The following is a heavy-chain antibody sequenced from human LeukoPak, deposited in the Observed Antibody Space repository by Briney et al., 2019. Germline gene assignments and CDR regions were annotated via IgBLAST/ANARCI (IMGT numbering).Heavy chain of an antibody. CDR3: ARRPWVRAYYFDY. D-gene: IGHD5-12*01. Sequence: KPSETLSLTCAVYGGSFSGYYWSWIRQPPGKGLEWIGEINHSGSTNYNPSLKSRVTISVDTSKNQFSLKLSSVTAAGTAVYYCARRPWVRAYYFDYWGQGTLVTVSS. V-gene: IGHV4-34*01. J-gene: IGHJ4*02. CDR1: GGSFSGYY. CDR2: INHSGST.